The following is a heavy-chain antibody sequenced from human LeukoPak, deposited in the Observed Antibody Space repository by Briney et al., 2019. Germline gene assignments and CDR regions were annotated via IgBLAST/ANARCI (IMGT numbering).Heavy chain of an antibody. CDR3: ARRRGGLRTYYYDSSDRGFDY. J-gene: IGHJ4*02. D-gene: IGHD3-22*01. CDR1: GYSISSGYY. V-gene: IGHV4-38-2*02. CDR2: IYHSGIT. Sequence: SETLSLTCIVSGYSISSGYYWGWIRQPPGKGLEWIGNIYHSGITYYNLYNPSLKSRVIISVDTSKNHFSLKLSSVTAADTAVYFCARRRGGLRTYYYDSSDRGFDYWGQGTLVTVSS.